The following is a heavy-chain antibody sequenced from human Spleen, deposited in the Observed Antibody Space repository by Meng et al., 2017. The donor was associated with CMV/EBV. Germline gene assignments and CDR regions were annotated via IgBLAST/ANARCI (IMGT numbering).Heavy chain of an antibody. J-gene: IGHJ4*02. CDR3: ARGGGGNSGY. Sequence: SETLSLTCTVSGGSISSYYWSWIRQPPGKGLEWIGYIYYSGSTNYNPSLKSRVTISVDTSKNQFSLKLSSVTAADTAVYYCARGGGGNSGYWGQGTLVTVSS. CDR1: GGSISSYY. D-gene: IGHD4-23*01. V-gene: IGHV4-59*12. CDR2: IYYSGST.